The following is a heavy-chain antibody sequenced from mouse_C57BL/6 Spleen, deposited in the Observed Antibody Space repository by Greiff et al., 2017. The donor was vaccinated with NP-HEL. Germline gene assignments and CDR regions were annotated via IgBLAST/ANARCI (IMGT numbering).Heavy chain of an antibody. J-gene: IGHJ4*01. CDR1: GYTFTSYW. D-gene: IGHD2-4*01. Sequence: QVQLQQPGAELVKPGASVKLSCKASGYTFTSYWMHWVKQRPGQGLEWIGMIHPNSGSTNYNEKFKSKATLTVDKASSTAYMQLSSLTSEDSAVYYCARGEIYYDLYYAMDYWGQGTSVTVSS. V-gene: IGHV1-64*01. CDR2: IHPNSGST. CDR3: ARGEIYYDLYYAMDY.